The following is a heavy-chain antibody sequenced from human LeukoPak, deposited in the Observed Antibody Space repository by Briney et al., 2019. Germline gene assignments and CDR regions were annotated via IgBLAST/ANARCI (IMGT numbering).Heavy chain of an antibody. D-gene: IGHD5-24*01. CDR3: ARGGLKNAYNPLGY. J-gene: IGHJ4*02. CDR1: GGSFSAYY. Sequence: SETLSLTCAVYGGSFSAYYWTWVRQPPGMGLEWIGEIKQSENTNYNPSLKSRVTISIDPSKNQISLKLTSVTAADTAVYYCARGGLKNAYNPLGYWGQGTLVTVSS. V-gene: IGHV4-34*01. CDR2: IKQSENT.